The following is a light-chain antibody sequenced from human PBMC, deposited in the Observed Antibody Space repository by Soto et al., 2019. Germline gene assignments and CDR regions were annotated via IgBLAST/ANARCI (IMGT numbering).Light chain of an antibody. CDR3: QQSNNWPMYT. J-gene: IGKJ2*01. V-gene: IGKV3-15*01. CDR1: QSISRN. CDR2: GAS. Sequence: EIVMTQSPATLSVSPGERATLSCRASQSISRNLAWYQQKPGQAPRLLIYGASTRATGIPARFSGSGSGTEFTLTVSSLQSEDFGVYFCQQSNNWPMYTFGQGTKVEIK.